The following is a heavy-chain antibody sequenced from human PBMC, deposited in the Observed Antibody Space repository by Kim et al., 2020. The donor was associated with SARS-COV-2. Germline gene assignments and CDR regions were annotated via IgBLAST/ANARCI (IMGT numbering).Heavy chain of an antibody. Sequence: GGSLRLSCAASGFTFSSYGMHWVRQAPGKGLEWVAVIWYDGSNKYYTDSVKGRFTISRDNSKNKLYLQMNSLRAEDTAVYYCAKDLARGAGKGGMDVWGQGTTVTVSS. V-gene: IGHV3-33*06. CDR1: GFTFSSYG. CDR2: IWYDGSNK. J-gene: IGHJ6*02. D-gene: IGHD3-10*01. CDR3: AKDLARGAGKGGMDV.